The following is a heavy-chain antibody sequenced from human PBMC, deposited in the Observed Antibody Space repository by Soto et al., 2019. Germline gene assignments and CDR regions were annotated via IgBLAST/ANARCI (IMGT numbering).Heavy chain of an antibody. J-gene: IGHJ4*02. CDR1: GFTFSSYA. CDR3: AKGFIFAVVIPPYDH. D-gene: IGHD3-3*02. CDR2: VSGSDIST. Sequence: GGSLRLSCAASGFTFSSYAMTWVRQAPGKGLEWVSAVSGSDISTYYADSVKGRFTISRDNSKNTLYLQMNSLRAEDTAVYYCAKGFIFAVVIPPYDHWGQGTLVTVSS. V-gene: IGHV3-23*01.